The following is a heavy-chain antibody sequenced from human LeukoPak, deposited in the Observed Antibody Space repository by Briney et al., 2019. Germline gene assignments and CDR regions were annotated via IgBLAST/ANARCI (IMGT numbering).Heavy chain of an antibody. CDR1: GGSFSGYY. J-gene: IGHJ5*02. Sequence: SETLSLTWAVYGGSFSGYYWSWIRQPPGKGLEWIGEINHSGSTNYNPSLKSRVTISVDTSKNQFSLKLSSVTAADTAVYYCASRTLYYGSGTNWFDPWGQGTLVTVSS. D-gene: IGHD3-10*01. V-gene: IGHV4-34*01. CDR3: ASRTLYYGSGTNWFDP. CDR2: INHSGST.